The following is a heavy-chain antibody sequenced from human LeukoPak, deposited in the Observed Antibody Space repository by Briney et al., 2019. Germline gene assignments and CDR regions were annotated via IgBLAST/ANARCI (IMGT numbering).Heavy chain of an antibody. J-gene: IGHJ4*02. Sequence: GGSLRLSCVASGFAFSSYWVSWVRQAPGKGLELVANISPDGSAEDYVDSVRGRFAISRDNAKRSLYLQMNSLSPEDTAVYYCANQAYSQFDYWGQGTLVSVSS. CDR3: ANQAYSQFDY. V-gene: IGHV3-7*01. CDR1: GFAFSSYW. D-gene: IGHD4-11*01. CDR2: ISPDGSAE.